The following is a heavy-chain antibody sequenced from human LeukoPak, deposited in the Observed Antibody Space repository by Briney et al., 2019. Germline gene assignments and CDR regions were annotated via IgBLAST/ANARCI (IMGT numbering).Heavy chain of an antibody. CDR1: GVSISSYY. D-gene: IGHD1-26*01. Sequence: SETLSLTRTVSGVSISSYYWSWIRQPPGKGLEWIGYIYYSGSTNYNPSLKSRVTISADTSKNQFSLKLSSVTAADYCARRLGGGPTVRFDPWGQGTLVTVSS. V-gene: IGHV4-59*01. J-gene: IGHJ5*02. CDR2: IYYSGST. CDR3: GGGPTVRFDP.